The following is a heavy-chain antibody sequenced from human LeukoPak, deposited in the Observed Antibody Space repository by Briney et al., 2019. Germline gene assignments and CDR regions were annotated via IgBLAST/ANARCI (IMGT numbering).Heavy chain of an antibody. Sequence: ASVNVSCTASGYTFTGYGISWVRQAPGQGLEWMGWISAYNGNTNYAQKLQGRVTMTTDTSTSTACMELRSLRSDDTAVYYCARDCSSTSCYSWHYYYYGMDVWGQGTTVTVSS. D-gene: IGHD2-2*01. J-gene: IGHJ6*02. CDR1: GYTFTGYG. CDR2: ISAYNGNT. CDR3: ARDCSSTSCYSWHYYYYGMDV. V-gene: IGHV1-18*01.